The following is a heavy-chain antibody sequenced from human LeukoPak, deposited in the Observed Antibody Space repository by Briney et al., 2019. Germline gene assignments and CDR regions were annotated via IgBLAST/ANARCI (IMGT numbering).Heavy chain of an antibody. J-gene: IGHJ5*02. Sequence: GGSLRLSCAASGFTVSSNYINWVRQAPGKGLEWVSLIYSGGTTYYADSVKGRFTISRDNSKNTLYLQMNSLRAEDTAVYYCARANRENWFDPWGQGTLVTVSS. CDR2: IYSGGTT. CDR1: GFTVSSNY. V-gene: IGHV3-53*05. D-gene: IGHD1/OR15-1a*01. CDR3: ARANRENWFDP.